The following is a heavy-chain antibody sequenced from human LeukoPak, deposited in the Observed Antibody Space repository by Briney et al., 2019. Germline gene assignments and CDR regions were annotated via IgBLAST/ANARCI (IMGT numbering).Heavy chain of an antibody. J-gene: IGHJ4*02. CDR2: IRSTDGAI. CDR3: ARDRDWAFDY. D-gene: IGHD3-9*01. CDR1: GFTFRLYS. V-gene: IGHV3-48*02. Sequence: TGGSLRLSCAASGFTFRLYSMDWVRQAPGKGLEWLSYIRSTDGAIAYADSVKGRFTISRDDAKNSLYLQMNSLRDEDAAVHYCARDRDWAFDYWGQGTLITVSS.